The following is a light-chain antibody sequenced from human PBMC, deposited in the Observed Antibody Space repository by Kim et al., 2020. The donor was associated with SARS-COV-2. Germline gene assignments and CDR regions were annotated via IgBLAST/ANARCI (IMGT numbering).Light chain of an antibody. CDR1: SNNLGNQG. CDR3: SAWDTSLNTVV. J-gene: IGLJ1*01. Sequence: RPTATLTRTGNSNNLGNQGAPWLQQHQGHPPKLLSDRNDTRPSGISDKLSASRSGNTASLAITGLQPEDEADYYYSAWDTSLNTVVFETGTKVTVL. V-gene: IGLV10-54*01. CDR2: RND.